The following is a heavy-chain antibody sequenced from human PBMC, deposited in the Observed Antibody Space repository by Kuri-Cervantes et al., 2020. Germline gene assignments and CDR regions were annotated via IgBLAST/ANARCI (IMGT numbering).Heavy chain of an antibody. CDR3: ARGMSRWLPYYFDY. CDR1: GGSISSGDYY. V-gene: IGHV4-61*08. J-gene: IGHJ4*02. Sequence: GSLRLSCTVSGGSISSGDYYWSWIRQPPGKGLEWIGYIYYSGSTNYNPSLKSRVTISVDTSKNQFSLKLSSVTAADTAVYYCARGMSRWLPYYFDYWGQGTLVTVSS. D-gene: IGHD5-24*01. CDR2: IYYSGST.